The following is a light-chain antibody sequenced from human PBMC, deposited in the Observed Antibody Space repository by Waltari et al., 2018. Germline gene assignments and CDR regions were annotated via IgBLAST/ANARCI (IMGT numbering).Light chain of an antibody. Sequence: QTVVTQEPSLTVSPGGTVTLTCASSTGAVTSGYYPNWFQQKPGQAPRALIYSTSNQHAWSHARFSCSLLGGKAALTLSGVQPEDEADYYRLLYYGCAQVFGGGTKLTVL. J-gene: IGLJ2*01. CDR2: STS. V-gene: IGLV7-43*01. CDR1: TGAVTSGYY. CDR3: LLYYGCAQV.